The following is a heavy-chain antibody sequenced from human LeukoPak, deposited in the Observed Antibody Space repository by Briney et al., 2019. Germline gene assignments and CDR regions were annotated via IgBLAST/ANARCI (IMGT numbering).Heavy chain of an antibody. CDR1: GYTFTSYD. D-gene: IGHD2-2*01. CDR2: MNPNSGNT. CDR3: ARQIVVVPAAMPEEDYYYGMDV. Sequence: ASVKVSCKASGYTFTSYDINWVRQATGQGLEWMGWMNPNSGNTGYAQKFQGRVTMTRNTSISTAYMELSSLRSEDTAVYYCARQIVVVPAAMPEEDYYYGMDVWGQGTTVTVSS. V-gene: IGHV1-8*01. J-gene: IGHJ6*02.